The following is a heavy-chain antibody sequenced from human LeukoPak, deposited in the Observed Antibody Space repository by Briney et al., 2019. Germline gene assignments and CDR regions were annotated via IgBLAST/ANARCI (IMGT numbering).Heavy chain of an antibody. D-gene: IGHD3-22*01. CDR1: GFTLSSYS. CDR3: ARGGQNYYDSSRYYLGSRLYLDY. Sequence: GGSLRLSCEASGFTLSSYSMIWVRQPPGKGLEWVSYISSSSGTTYYADSVKGRFTISRDNAKNSLYLQMNSLRDEDTAVYYCARGGQNYYDSSRYYLGSRLYLDYWGQGALVTVSS. V-gene: IGHV3-48*02. CDR2: ISSSSGTT. J-gene: IGHJ4*02.